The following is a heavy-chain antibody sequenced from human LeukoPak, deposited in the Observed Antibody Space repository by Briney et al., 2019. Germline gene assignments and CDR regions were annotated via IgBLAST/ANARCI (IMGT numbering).Heavy chain of an antibody. CDR1: GFTFSSYG. CDR2: ISYDGSNK. V-gene: IGHV3-30*03. CDR3: ARGRYYYDSSGQLFDY. Sequence: GGSLRLSCAASGFTFSSYGMHWVRQAPGKGLEWVAVISYDGSNKYYADSVKGRFTISRDNSKNTLYLQMNSLRAEDTAVYYCARGRYYYDSSGQLFDYWGQGTLVTVSS. J-gene: IGHJ4*02. D-gene: IGHD3-22*01.